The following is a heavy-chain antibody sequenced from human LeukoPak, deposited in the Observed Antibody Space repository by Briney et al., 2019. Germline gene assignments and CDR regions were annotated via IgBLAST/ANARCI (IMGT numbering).Heavy chain of an antibody. CDR2: ISAYNGNT. J-gene: IGHJ5*02. Sequence: ASVKVSCKASGYTFTSYGISWVRQAPGQGLEWMGWISAYNGNTNYAQKLQGRVTMTTDTSTSTAYMELRSLRSDDTSVYYCARLRNLGTRIAALHWFDPWGQGTLVTVPS. CDR1: GYTFTSYG. D-gene: IGHD6-13*01. V-gene: IGHV1-18*01. CDR3: ARLRNLGTRIAALHWFDP.